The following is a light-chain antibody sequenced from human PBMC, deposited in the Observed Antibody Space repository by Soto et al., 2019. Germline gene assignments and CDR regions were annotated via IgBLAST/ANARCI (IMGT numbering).Light chain of an antibody. Sequence: EIVLTQSPGTLSVSPGERVTLSCRASQSISSSYLAWYQQRPGQAPRLLIFGASYRATGIPDRFSGSSSVTDFTLTISKLEPEDFAVDYCQQYISSPPEFPFGPGTKVDSK. CDR2: GAS. J-gene: IGKJ3*01. V-gene: IGKV3-20*01. CDR3: QQYISSPPEFP. CDR1: QSISSSY.